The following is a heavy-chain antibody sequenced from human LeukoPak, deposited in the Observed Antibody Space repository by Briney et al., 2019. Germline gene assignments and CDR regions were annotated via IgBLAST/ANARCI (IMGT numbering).Heavy chain of an antibody. CDR2: IYYSGST. V-gene: IGHV4-59*01. CDR1: GGSISSYY. D-gene: IGHD3-22*01. CDR3: ARGVNHYYDSSGYWVHFDY. J-gene: IGHJ4*02. Sequence: PSETLSLTCTVSGGSISSYYWSWIRQPPGKGLEWFGYIYYSGSTNYNPSLKSRVTISVDTSKNQFSLKLSSVTAADTAVYYCARGVNHYYDSSGYWVHFDYWGQGTLVTVSS.